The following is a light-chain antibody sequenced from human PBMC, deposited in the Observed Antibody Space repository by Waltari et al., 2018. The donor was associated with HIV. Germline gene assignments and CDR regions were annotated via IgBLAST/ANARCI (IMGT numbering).Light chain of an antibody. Sequence: QSALTQPPSVSGSPGQSVTISCIGTSSDIGSFDHVSWFQQPPGSAPNLLIFGVSNRPSGVPDRFSGSKSGNTASLTISGLQAEDEADYYCSSYAGSNNLLFGGGTKLTVL. CDR2: GVS. V-gene: IGLV2-18*02. J-gene: IGLJ2*01. CDR1: SSDIGSFDH. CDR3: SSYAGSNNLL.